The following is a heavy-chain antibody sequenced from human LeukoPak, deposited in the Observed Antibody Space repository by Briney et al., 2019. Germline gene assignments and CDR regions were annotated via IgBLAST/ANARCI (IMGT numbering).Heavy chain of an antibody. D-gene: IGHD6-19*01. CDR2: ISYDGSNK. CDR3: ATDQYSSGWSFDY. J-gene: IGHJ4*02. V-gene: IGHV3-30-3*01. Sequence: GGSLRLSCAASGFTFSSYAMHWVRQAPGKGLEWVAVISYDGSNKYYADSVKGRFTISRDNSKNTLYLQMNSLSAEDTAVYYCATDQYSSGWSFDYWGQGTLVTVSS. CDR1: GFTFSSYA.